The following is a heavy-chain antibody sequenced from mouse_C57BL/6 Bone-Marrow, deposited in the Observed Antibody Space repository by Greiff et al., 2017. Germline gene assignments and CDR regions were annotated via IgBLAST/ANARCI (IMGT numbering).Heavy chain of an antibody. D-gene: IGHD1-1*01. CDR2: INPTNGGT. CDR1: GYTFTDYN. J-gene: IGHJ3*01. V-gene: IGHV1-22*01. CDR3: ARDYYGSSPWFAY. Sequence: VQLQQSGPELVKPGASVKMSCKASGYTFTDYNMHWVKQSHGKSLEWIGYINPTNGGTSYNQKFKGKATLTVNKSSSTAYMELRSLTSEDSAVYYCARDYYGSSPWFAYWGQGTLVTVSA.